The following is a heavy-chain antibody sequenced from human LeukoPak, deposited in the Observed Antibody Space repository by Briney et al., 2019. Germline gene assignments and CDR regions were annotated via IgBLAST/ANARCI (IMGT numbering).Heavy chain of an antibody. Sequence: PSETLSLTCTVSGGSISGYYWSWIRQPPGKGLEWIGYIYYSGSTNCNPSLESRVTISVDMSKNQFSLKLSSVTAADTAVYYCARHYVFVWGGSSFDYWGQGTLVTASS. CDR3: ARHYVFVWGGSSFDY. D-gene: IGHD2-21*01. J-gene: IGHJ4*02. CDR2: IYYSGST. CDR1: GGSISGYY. V-gene: IGHV4-59*08.